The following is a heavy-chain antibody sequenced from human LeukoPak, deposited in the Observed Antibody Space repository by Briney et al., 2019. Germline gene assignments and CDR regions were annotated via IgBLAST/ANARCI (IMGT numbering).Heavy chain of an antibody. CDR3: ASSSGSYSAEYFQH. CDR2: IYHSGST. D-gene: IGHD1-26*01. V-gene: IGHV4-30-2*01. J-gene: IGHJ1*01. CDR1: GGSINSGGYS. Sequence: SETLSLTCAVSGGSINSGGYSWSWIRQPPGKGLEWIGYIYHSGSTYYNPSLKSRVTISVDRSKNQFSLKLSSVTAADTAVYYCASSSGSYSAEYFQHWGQGTLVTVSS.